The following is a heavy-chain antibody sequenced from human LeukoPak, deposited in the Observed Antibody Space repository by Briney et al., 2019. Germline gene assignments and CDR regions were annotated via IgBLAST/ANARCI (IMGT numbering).Heavy chain of an antibody. J-gene: IGHJ4*02. CDR2: INPNSGGT. D-gene: IGHD3-9*01. CDR1: GYTFTDYF. Sequence: GASVKVSCKASGYTFTDYFMHWVRQAPGQGLEWMGWINPNSGGTNYAQRFQGRVTMTRDTSISTAYMELSRLRSDDTAVYYCANAYDILSGCYNYFDYWGQGTLVTVSS. V-gene: IGHV1-2*02. CDR3: ANAYDILSGCYNYFDY.